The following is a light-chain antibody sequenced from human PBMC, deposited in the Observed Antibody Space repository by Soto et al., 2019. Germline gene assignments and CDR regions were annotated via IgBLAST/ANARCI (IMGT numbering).Light chain of an antibody. J-gene: IGKJ1*01. V-gene: IGKV1-9*01. Sequence: DIQLTQSPSFLSASVGDRVTITCRASEGISSYVAWYQQKPGKAPELLIYAASTLQSGVPSRFSGSGSGTEFNLTICSLQPEDFATYYCQQLNGYPPWKFGQGTKVEIK. CDR3: QQLNGYPPWK. CDR2: AAS. CDR1: EGISSY.